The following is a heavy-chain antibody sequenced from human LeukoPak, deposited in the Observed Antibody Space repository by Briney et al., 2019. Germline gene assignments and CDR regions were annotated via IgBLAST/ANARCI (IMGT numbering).Heavy chain of an antibody. CDR1: GFNFNTYT. V-gene: IGHV3-21*01. CDR3: VRGSYGAYDY. CDR2: ISSDSSYI. D-gene: IGHD4-17*01. J-gene: IGHJ4*02. Sequence: TGGCLRLSCAASGFNFNTYTMNWVRQAPGKGLEWVSSISSDSSYIYYADAVHGRFTVSRDNAKYSLYLQMNSLRAEDTAVYYCVRGSYGAYDYWGQGSLVTVSS.